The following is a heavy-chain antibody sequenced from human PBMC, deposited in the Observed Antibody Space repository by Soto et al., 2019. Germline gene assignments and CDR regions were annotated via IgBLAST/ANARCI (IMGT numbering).Heavy chain of an antibody. Sequence: KTSETLSLTCTVSGGSITASYWSWLRQPAGKGLEWIGRIYSTGTTNYNPSLKSRVTMSVDTSKNQFSLKLSSVTAADTAVYYCARGDYSSSWYPTHWGQGTLVTVSS. CDR3: ARGDYSSSWYPTH. J-gene: IGHJ4*02. CDR1: GGSITASY. V-gene: IGHV4-4*07. D-gene: IGHD6-13*01. CDR2: IYSTGTT.